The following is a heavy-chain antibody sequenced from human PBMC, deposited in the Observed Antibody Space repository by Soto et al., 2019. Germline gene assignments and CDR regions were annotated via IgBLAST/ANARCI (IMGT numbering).Heavy chain of an antibody. V-gene: IGHV5-51*01. Sequence: GESLKISCNASGFTFTIYCIAWVRQMPGKGLEWMGIIYPGDSDTSYSPSFQGQVTISADKSINTAYLQWSSLKASDTAMYYCAKHEGYCSSTTCSNFDYWGQGTLVTVSS. J-gene: IGHJ4*02. CDR2: IYPGDSDT. D-gene: IGHD2-2*01. CDR1: GFTFTIYC. CDR3: AKHEGYCSSTTCSNFDY.